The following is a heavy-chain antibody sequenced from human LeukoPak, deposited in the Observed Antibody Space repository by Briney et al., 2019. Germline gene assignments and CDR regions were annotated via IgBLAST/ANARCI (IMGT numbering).Heavy chain of an antibody. CDR3: AKDHVEGSWGDYYYYYMDV. CDR2: IRYDGSNK. CDR1: GFTFSNAW. V-gene: IGHV3-30*02. D-gene: IGHD3-16*01. J-gene: IGHJ6*03. Sequence: GGSLRLSCAASGFTFSNAWMSWVRQAPGKGLEWVAFIRYDGSNKYYADSVNGRFIVSRDNSRDTLYLNMNSLTAEDTAVYYCAKDHVEGSWGDYYYYYMDVWGKGTTVTISS.